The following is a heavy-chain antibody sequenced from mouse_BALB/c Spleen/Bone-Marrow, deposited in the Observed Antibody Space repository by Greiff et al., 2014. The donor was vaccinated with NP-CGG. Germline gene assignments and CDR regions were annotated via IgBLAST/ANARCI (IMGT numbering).Heavy chain of an antibody. CDR1: GFNIKDPY. CDR2: IDPANYNT. J-gene: IGHJ3*01. Sequence: EVQLQQSGAELVKPGASVKLSCTTSGFNIKDPYIHWVKQRPEQGLGWIGRIDPANYNTQYDPKFQGKATITADTPSNAAYLQLNSLTSEDTAVYYCATLTGTFDYWGQGTPVTVSA. CDR3: ATLTGTFDY. D-gene: IGHD4-1*01. V-gene: IGHV14-3*02.